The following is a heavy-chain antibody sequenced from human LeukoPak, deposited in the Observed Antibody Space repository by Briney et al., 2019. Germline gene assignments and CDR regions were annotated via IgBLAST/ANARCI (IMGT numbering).Heavy chain of an antibody. CDR3: ARVGSSWDTDDY. Sequence: PSETLTLTCAVYGGSFSGYYWSWIRQPPGKGLEWIGEINHSGSTNYNSSLKSRVTMSIDTSKNQFSLKPTSVTAADTAVYYCARVGSSWDTDDYWGQGTLVTVSS. V-gene: IGHV4-34*01. CDR2: INHSGST. D-gene: IGHD6-13*01. CDR1: GGSFSGYY. J-gene: IGHJ4*02.